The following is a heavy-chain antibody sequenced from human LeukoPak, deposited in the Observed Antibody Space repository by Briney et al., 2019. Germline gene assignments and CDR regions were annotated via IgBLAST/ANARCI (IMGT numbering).Heavy chain of an antibody. V-gene: IGHV3-21*01. Sequence: PGGSLRLSCAASGFIFTNYFMNWVRQAPGKGLEWVSSIDSSSSYIYYADSVKGRFTISRANAKNSLFLQMNSLRAEDTAVYYCARGPHGGFVIIPTEFWGQGTLVTVSS. CDR3: ARGPHGGFVIIPTEF. CDR2: IDSSSSYI. J-gene: IGHJ4*02. D-gene: IGHD3-3*01. CDR1: GFIFTNYF.